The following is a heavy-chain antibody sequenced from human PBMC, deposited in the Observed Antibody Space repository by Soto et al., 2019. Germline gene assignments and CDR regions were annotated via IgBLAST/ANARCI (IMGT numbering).Heavy chain of an antibody. J-gene: IGHJ4*02. CDR3: ARGSRWEVTNFDY. CDR2: IYYSGST. Sequence: TSETLSLTCTVSGGSISSYYWSWIRQPPGKGLEWIGYIYYSGSTNYNPSLKSRVTISVDTSKNQFSLKLSSVTAADTAVYYCARGSRWEVTNFDYWGQGTLVTVSS. D-gene: IGHD4-17*01. CDR1: GGSISSYY. V-gene: IGHV4-59*01.